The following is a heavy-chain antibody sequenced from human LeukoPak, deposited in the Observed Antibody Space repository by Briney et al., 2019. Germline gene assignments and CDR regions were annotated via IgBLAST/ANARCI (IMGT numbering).Heavy chain of an antibody. Sequence: SQTLSLTCAISGDSVSSNSAAWNWIRQSTSRGLEWLGRTYYRSKWYNDYSLSVKSRITIKPDTSKNQFSLQLNSVTPEDTVVYYCARGLFLTGFDYWGQGTLVTVSS. V-gene: IGHV6-1*01. J-gene: IGHJ4*02. CDR1: GDSVSSNSAA. D-gene: IGHD7-27*01. CDR3: ARGLFLTGFDY. CDR2: TYYRSKWYN.